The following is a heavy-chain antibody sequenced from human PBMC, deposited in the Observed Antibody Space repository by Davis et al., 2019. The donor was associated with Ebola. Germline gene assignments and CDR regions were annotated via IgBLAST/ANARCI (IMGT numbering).Heavy chain of an antibody. V-gene: IGHV1-18*04. CDR2: ISSYNGKT. Sequence: ASVKVSCKASGYTFSDYGISWVRQAPGQRLEWMGWISSYNGKTNYAQKFQGRVTMTVDTSTTTAYVELRSLRSDDTAVYYCARDASDRITLVVGRHGNWLDPWGQGTLVTVSS. D-gene: IGHD3-22*01. CDR1: GYTFSDYG. CDR3: ARDASDRITLVVGRHGNWLDP. J-gene: IGHJ5*02.